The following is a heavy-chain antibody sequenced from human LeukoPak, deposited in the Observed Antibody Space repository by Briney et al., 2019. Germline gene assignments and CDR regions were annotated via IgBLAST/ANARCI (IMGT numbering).Heavy chain of an antibody. J-gene: IGHJ4*02. V-gene: IGHV3-33*01. Sequence: GGSLRLSCAASGFIFSYYGMHWVRQAPGKGLEWVAVIWYDGSNRYYADSLKGRFTISRDNSRNTLYLQMNSLTADDTAVYYCARDPLGVLSYFDYWGQGTLVTVSS. CDR3: ARDPLGVLSYFDY. D-gene: IGHD3-16*01. CDR1: GFIFSYYG. CDR2: IWYDGSNR.